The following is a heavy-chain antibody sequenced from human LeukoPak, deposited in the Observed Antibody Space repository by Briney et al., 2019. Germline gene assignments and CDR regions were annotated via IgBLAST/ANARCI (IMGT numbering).Heavy chain of an antibody. V-gene: IGHV3-30-3*01. J-gene: IGHJ3*02. CDR3: ARDGETYYDFWSGYYRSPGDAFDI. CDR1: GFTFSSYA. D-gene: IGHD3-3*01. CDR2: ISYDGSNK. Sequence: GRSLRLSCAASGFTFSSYAMHWVRQAPGKGLEWVAVISYDGSNKYYADSVKGRFTISRDNSKNTLYLQMNSLRAEDTAVYYCARDGETYYDFWSGYYRSPGDAFDIWGQGTMVTVSS.